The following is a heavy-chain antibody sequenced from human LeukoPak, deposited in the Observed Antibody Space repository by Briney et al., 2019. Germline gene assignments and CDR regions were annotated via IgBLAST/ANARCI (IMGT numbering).Heavy chain of an antibody. V-gene: IGHV4-34*01. J-gene: IGHJ6*02. Sequence: PSETLSLTCAVYGGSFSGYYWSWIRQPPGKGLEWIGEINHSGSTNYNPSLKSRVTISVDTSKNQFSLKLSSVTAADTAVYYCARSGSYYYDSSGYLCYYYGMDVWGQGTTVTVSS. CDR1: GGSFSGYY. CDR2: INHSGST. D-gene: IGHD3-22*01. CDR3: ARSGSYYYDSSGYLCYYYGMDV.